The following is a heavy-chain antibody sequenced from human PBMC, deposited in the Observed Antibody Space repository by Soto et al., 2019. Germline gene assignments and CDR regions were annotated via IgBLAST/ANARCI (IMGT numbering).Heavy chain of an antibody. CDR3: ARSPGLWFGELSLDYFDY. D-gene: IGHD3-10*01. J-gene: IGHJ4*02. V-gene: IGHV4-59*01. CDR2: IYYSGST. Sequence: SETLSLTCTVSGGSISSYYWSWIRQPPGKGLEWIGYIYYSGSTNYNPSLKSRVTISVDTSKNQFSLKLSSVTAADTAVYYCARSPGLWFGELSLDYFDYWGQGTLVTVSS. CDR1: GGSISSYY.